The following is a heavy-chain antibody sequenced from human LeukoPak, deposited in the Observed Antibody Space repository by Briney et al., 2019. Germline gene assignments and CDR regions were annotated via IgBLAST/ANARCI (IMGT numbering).Heavy chain of an antibody. CDR2: INHSGDT. D-gene: IGHD5-24*01. CDR1: GGYFSGYN. Sequence: PSDTLSLPCAVFGGYFSGYNWHGIRQPPGKGLEWLGEINHSGDTKYTPSLKSRVTISLDTSKNQFSLKLNSVTAADTAVYYCARGTYTEMSTILGHFDCWGQGTLVTVSS. V-gene: IGHV4-34*01. J-gene: IGHJ4*02. CDR3: ARGTYTEMSTILGHFDC.